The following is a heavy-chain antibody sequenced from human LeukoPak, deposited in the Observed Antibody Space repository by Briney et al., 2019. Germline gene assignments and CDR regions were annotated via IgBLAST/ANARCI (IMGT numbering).Heavy chain of an antibody. J-gene: IGHJ4*02. V-gene: IGHV4-34*01. CDR2: INHSGST. Sequence: KPSETLSLTCAVYGGSFSGYYWSWIRQPPGKGLEWIGEINHSGSTNYNPSLKSRVTISVDTSKNQFSLKLSSVTAADTAVYYCARSDYGDHYFDYWGQGTLVTVSS. CDR3: ARSDYGDHYFDY. D-gene: IGHD4-17*01. CDR1: GGSFSGYY.